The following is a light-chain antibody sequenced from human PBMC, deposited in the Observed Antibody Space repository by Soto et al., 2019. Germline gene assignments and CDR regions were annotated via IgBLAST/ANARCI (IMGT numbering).Light chain of an antibody. CDR1: SSVVGGYTY. CDR2: EVT. Sequence: QSALTQPASVSGSPGQSITISCTGTSSVVGGYTYVSWYQQHPGKAPKLIISEVTNRPSGVSHRFSGSKSGNTASLTISGLQAADEAEYYCSSYTSSSTLVFGGGTKLTVL. J-gene: IGLJ3*02. V-gene: IGLV2-14*01. CDR3: SSYTSSSTLV.